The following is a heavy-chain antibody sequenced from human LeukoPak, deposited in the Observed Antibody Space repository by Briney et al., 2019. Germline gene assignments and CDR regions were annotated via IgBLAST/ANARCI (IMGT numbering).Heavy chain of an antibody. CDR2: INPNSGGT. J-gene: IGHJ4*02. D-gene: IGHD1-26*01. V-gene: IGHV1-2*02. Sequence: GASVKVSCRASGYTFTGYYMHWVRQAPGQGLEWMGWINPNSGGTNYAQKFQGRVTMTRDTSISTAYMELSRLRSDDTAVYYCARDEGSYPGDYYFDYWGQGTLVTVSS. CDR1: GYTFTGYY. CDR3: ARDEGSYPGDYYFDY.